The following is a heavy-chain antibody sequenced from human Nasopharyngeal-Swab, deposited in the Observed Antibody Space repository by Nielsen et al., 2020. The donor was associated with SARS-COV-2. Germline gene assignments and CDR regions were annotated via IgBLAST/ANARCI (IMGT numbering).Heavy chain of an antibody. CDR2: ISGDATNT. J-gene: IGHJ4*02. CDR3: AKGISGTYYSVDF. V-gene: IGHV3-43*02. CDR1: GFTFDDCA. Sequence: GESLKISCAASGFTFDDCAMHWVRQAPGKGLEWISLISGDATNTYSADSVKGRFTISRDNSKNSLYPQMNSLRSEDTALYYCAKGISGTYYSVDFWGQGTLVTVSS. D-gene: IGHD1-26*01.